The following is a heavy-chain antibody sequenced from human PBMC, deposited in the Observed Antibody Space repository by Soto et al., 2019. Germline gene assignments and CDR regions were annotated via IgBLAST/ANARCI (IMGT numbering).Heavy chain of an antibody. J-gene: IGHJ4*02. Sequence: QVQRVQSGAEVKKPGASVKVSCKASGYSFNAYYMHWVRQAPGQGLEWMGWINPNSGDTNYAQKFQGRVTMTKDTSINTAYMELSRLRSDDTAVFYCARGLNLDYWGQGMLVTVSS. D-gene: IGHD2-8*01. V-gene: IGHV1-2*02. CDR2: INPNSGDT. CDR1: GYSFNAYY. CDR3: ARGLNLDY.